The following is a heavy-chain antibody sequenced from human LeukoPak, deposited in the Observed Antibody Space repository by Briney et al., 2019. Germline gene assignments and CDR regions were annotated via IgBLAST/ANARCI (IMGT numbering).Heavy chain of an antibody. V-gene: IGHV4-39*01. Sequence: ASETLSLTCTVSGDSISSSSYYWGWIRQPPGKGLEWLGSLYYSGSTYYNPSLKSRVTISVDTSKNQFSLKLSSVTAADTAVYYCASLVTVALVDWYFDLWGRGTLVTVSS. CDR3: ASLVTVALVDWYFDL. CDR1: GDSISSSSYY. J-gene: IGHJ2*01. CDR2: LYYSGST. D-gene: IGHD3-22*01.